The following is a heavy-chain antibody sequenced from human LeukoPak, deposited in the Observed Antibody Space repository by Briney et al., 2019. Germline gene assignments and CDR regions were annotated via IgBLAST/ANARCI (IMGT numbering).Heavy chain of an antibody. V-gene: IGHV3-23*01. CDR1: GFAFSRND. CDR3: VKYRGFGDSYDS. Sequence: GGSLRLSCAASGFAFSRNDMSWVRQAPGKGLEWVSSIGGSGTRTYYADSVKGRFTISRDTSKNTLYLQMSSLRAEDAAVYYCVKYRGFGDSYDSWGQGTLVTVSS. D-gene: IGHD3-10*01. CDR2: IGGSGTRT. J-gene: IGHJ4*02.